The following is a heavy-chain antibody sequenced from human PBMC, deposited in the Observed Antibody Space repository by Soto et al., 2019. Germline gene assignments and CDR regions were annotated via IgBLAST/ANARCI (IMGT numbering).Heavy chain of an antibody. D-gene: IGHD2-2*01. CDR3: AKPRSYCSSTSCYWSGEDYYYGMDV. Sequence: CVRQAPGKGLEWVAVISYDGSNKYYADSVKGRFTISRDSSKNTLYLQMNSLRAEDTAVYYCAKPRSYCSSTSCYWSGEDYYYGMDVWGQGTTVTVSS. CDR2: ISYDGSNK. V-gene: IGHV3-30*18. J-gene: IGHJ6*02.